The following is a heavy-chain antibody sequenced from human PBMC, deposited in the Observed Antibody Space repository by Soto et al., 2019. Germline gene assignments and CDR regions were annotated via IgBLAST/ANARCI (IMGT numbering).Heavy chain of an antibody. CDR3: ARDLNWTWEYYFDY. CDR2: INPSGGST. CDR1: GYTFTSYY. Sequence: ASVQVSCQASGYTFTSYYMHWVRQAPGQGLEWMGIINPSGGSTSYAQKFQGRVTMTRDTSTSTVYMELSSLRSEDAAVYYCARDLNWTWEYYFDYWGQGTLVTVSS. V-gene: IGHV1-46*01. D-gene: IGHD1-1*01. J-gene: IGHJ4*02.